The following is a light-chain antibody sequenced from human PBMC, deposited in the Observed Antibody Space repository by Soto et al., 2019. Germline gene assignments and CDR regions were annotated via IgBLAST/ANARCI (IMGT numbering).Light chain of an antibody. CDR1: QSIGNW. CDR3: QQYNSYPLT. J-gene: IGKJ4*01. V-gene: IGKV1-5*03. CDR2: KAS. Sequence: DIQMTQSPSTLSASVGDRVTITCRASQSIGNWLAWYQQKPGKAPNLLIYKASSLESGVPSRFSGSGSGAEFTLTISSLQPDDFATYYCQQYNSYPLTFGGGTKVEIK.